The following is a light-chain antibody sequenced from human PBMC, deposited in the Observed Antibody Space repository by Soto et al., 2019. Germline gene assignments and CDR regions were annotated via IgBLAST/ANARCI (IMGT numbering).Light chain of an antibody. J-gene: IGKJ5*01. Sequence: DIQMTQSPSSLSAAVGYIVTITCRASQSISSYLNWYQQKPGKAPKLLIYAASSLQSGVPSRFSGSGSGTDFTLTISSLQSEDFATYYCQQYHNWPITFGQGTRLEI. CDR1: QSISSY. CDR3: QQYHNWPIT. CDR2: AAS. V-gene: IGKV1-39*01.